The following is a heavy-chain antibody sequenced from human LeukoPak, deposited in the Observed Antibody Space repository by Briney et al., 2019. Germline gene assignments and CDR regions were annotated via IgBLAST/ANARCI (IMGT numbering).Heavy chain of an antibody. V-gene: IGHV1-2*02. CDR2: INPNSGGT. J-gene: IGHJ1*01. Sequence: ASVKVSCKASGYTFTGYYMHWVRQAPGQGLEWMGWINPNSGGTNYAQKFQGRVTMTRDTSISTAYMELSRLRSDDTAVYYCARGWWDIVVVVAAAPFQHWGQGTLVTVSS. D-gene: IGHD2-15*01. CDR3: ARGWWDIVVVVAAAPFQH. CDR1: GYTFTGYY.